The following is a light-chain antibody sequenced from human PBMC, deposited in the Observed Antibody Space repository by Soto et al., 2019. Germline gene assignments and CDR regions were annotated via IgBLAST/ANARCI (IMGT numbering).Light chain of an antibody. CDR2: AAS. CDR1: QGIGND. J-gene: IGKJ4*01. Sequence: AIQLTQSPSSLSASVGDTVTITCRASQGIGNDLGWCQQKSGKAPKLLIYAASNLQSAVPSRFSGSGSGTDFTLTISGLQPEDVATYYCLQDNNYPLTFGGGTKVDIK. CDR3: LQDNNYPLT. V-gene: IGKV1-6*01.